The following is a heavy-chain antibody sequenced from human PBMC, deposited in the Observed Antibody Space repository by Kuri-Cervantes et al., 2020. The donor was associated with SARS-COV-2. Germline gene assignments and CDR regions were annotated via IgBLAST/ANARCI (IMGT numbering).Heavy chain of an antibody. CDR3: ASAVGVQYGMDV. J-gene: IGHJ6*02. D-gene: IGHD4-23*01. CDR1: GGTFSSYA. Sequence: SVKVSCKASGGTFSSYAISWVRQAPGQGLEWMGGIIPIFGTANYAQKFQGRVTITSDKPTSTAYMELSSLRSEDTAVYYCASAVGVQYGMDVWGQGTTVTVSS. V-gene: IGHV1-69*06. CDR2: IIPIFGTA.